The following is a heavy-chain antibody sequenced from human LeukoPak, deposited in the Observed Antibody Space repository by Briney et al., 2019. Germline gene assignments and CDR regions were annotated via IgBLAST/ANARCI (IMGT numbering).Heavy chain of an antibody. CDR2: IKQDGSEK. CDR1: GFTFSSYW. Sequence: GGSLRLSCAASGFTFSSYWMSWVRQAPGKGLEWVANIKQDGSEKYYVDSVKGRFTISRDNAKNSLYLQMNSLRAEDTAVYYCARDGHALLRYFDWPGFDPWGQGTLVTVSS. D-gene: IGHD3-9*01. CDR3: ARDGHALLRYFDWPGFDP. V-gene: IGHV3-7*01. J-gene: IGHJ5*02.